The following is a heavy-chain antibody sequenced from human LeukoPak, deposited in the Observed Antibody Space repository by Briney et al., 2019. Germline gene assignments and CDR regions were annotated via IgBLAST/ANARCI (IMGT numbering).Heavy chain of an antibody. D-gene: IGHD3-22*01. Sequence: SSETLSLTCAVSGYSITSTYWWGWIRQTPGRVLEGIGILHHSGSTSYSPSLKSRVTISVDTSKNQFSLRLSSVTAADTAVYCCARVGGDDSTGHYSVDYWGQGTLVTVSS. V-gene: IGHV4-38-2*01. CDR3: ARVGGDDSTGHYSVDY. J-gene: IGHJ4*02. CDR2: LHHSGST. CDR1: GYSITSTYW.